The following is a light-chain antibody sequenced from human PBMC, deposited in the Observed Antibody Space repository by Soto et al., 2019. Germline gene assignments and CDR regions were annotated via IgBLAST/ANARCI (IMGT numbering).Light chain of an antibody. CDR2: DAS. CDR3: QQYGTSPRT. V-gene: IGKV3-20*01. Sequence: ENVLTQSPGTLSLSPGERVTLSCRASQDIRSHLAWYQQKPGQAPRLLIFDASSRATGIPDRFSGSGSGTDFILSISRLEPEDFAVYYCQQYGTSPRTFGQGTRVEIK. CDR1: QDIRSH. J-gene: IGKJ1*01.